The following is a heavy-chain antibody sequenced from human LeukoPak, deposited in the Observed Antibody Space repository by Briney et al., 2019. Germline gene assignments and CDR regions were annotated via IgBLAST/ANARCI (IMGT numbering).Heavy chain of an antibody. Sequence: GASVKVSCKASGYTFTNYAMHWVRQAPGQRLEWMGWIRAGNGDTKFSQKFQGRVTITRDTSATTAYMELSSLRSEDTAVYYCAGGWDTAYDYWGQGTLVTVSS. D-gene: IGHD5-18*01. J-gene: IGHJ4*02. CDR1: GYTFTNYA. CDR2: IRAGNGDT. CDR3: AGGWDTAYDY. V-gene: IGHV1-3*01.